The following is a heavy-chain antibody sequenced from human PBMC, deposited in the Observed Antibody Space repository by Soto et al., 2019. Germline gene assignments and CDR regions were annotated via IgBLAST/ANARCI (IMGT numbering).Heavy chain of an antibody. D-gene: IGHD6-13*01. Sequence: SETLSLTCTVSGGSISSYYWSWIRQPPGKGLEWIGYIYYSGSTNYNPSLKSRVTISVDTSKNQFSLKLSSVTAADTAVYYCARVVIPPPGIAAAGPINWFDPWGQGTLVTVSS. V-gene: IGHV4-59*01. CDR3: ARVVIPPPGIAAAGPINWFDP. J-gene: IGHJ5*02. CDR2: IYYSGST. CDR1: GGSISSYY.